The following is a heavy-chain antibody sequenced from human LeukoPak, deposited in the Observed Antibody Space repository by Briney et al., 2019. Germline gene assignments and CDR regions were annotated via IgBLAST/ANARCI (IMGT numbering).Heavy chain of an antibody. Sequence: GGSLRLSCAASGFTFSSYSMNWVRQAPGKGLEWVSGISWNSGSIGYADSVKGRFTISRDNAKNSLYLQMNSLRAEDTALYYCATTPMTGGGGSYWGQGTLVTVSS. D-gene: IGHD2-8*02. CDR3: ATTPMTGGGGSY. J-gene: IGHJ4*02. CDR2: ISWNSGSI. CDR1: GFTFSSYS. V-gene: IGHV3-9*01.